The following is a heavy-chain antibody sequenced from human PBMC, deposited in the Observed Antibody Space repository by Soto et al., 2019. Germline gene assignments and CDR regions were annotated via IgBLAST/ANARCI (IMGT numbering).Heavy chain of an antibody. Sequence: NPPETRSPTRAVFGYSTTRVSSWGWIRQPQGKGLEWIANMYHDGNTHYNPSLKSRVTMSVDTSKNQFSLKLNSVTAADTAVYYCARESYSGYHSYDYWGQGILVTVSS. CDR2: MYHDGNT. V-gene: IGHV4-38-2*02. CDR3: ARESYSGYHSYDY. CDR1: GYSTTRVSS. D-gene: IGHD5-12*01. J-gene: IGHJ4*02.